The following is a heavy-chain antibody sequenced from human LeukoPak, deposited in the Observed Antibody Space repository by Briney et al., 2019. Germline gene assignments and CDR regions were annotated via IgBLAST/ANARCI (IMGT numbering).Heavy chain of an antibody. D-gene: IGHD6-19*01. V-gene: IGHV4-39*01. Sequence: KPSETLSLTCTVSGGSISSSSYYWGWIRQPPGKGLEWIGSIYYSGSTYYNPSLKSRVTISVDTSKNQFSLKLSSVTAADTAVYYCARAYSSGWYVPERYNWFDPWGQGTLVTVAS. CDR1: GGSISSSSYY. CDR3: ARAYSSGWYVPERYNWFDP. CDR2: IYYSGST. J-gene: IGHJ5*02.